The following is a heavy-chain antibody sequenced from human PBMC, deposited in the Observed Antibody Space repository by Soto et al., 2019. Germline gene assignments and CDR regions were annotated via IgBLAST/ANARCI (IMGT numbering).Heavy chain of an antibody. Sequence: GESLKISCKGSGYTFTNYWIGWVRQMPGKGLEWMGIIYPGDSDTKYNPSFQGQVTISADKSITTTYLQWSSLKASDTAIYYCAASIFYYGMDVWGKGTTVTVSS. CDR3: AASIFYYGMDV. CDR1: GYTFTNYW. V-gene: IGHV5-51*01. CDR2: IYPGDSDT. J-gene: IGHJ6*04.